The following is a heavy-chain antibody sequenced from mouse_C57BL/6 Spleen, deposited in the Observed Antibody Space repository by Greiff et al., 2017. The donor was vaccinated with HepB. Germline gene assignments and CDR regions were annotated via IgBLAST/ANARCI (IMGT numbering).Heavy chain of an antibody. CDR3: ARRGYGSSYENYFDY. D-gene: IGHD1-1*01. Sequence: KESCKASGYTFTSYWMQWVKQRPGQGLEWIGEIDPSDSYTNYNQKFKGKATLTVDTSSSTAYMQLSSLTSEDSAVYYCARRGYGSSYENYFDYWGQGTTLTVSS. V-gene: IGHV1-50*01. J-gene: IGHJ2*01. CDR2: IDPSDSYT. CDR1: GYTFTSYW.